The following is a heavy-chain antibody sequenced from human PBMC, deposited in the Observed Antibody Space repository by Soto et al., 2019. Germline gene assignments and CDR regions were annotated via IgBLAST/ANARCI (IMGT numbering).Heavy chain of an antibody. CDR3: ARLNRADAFDI. Sequence: SVKVSCKASGGTFSSYAISWVRQAPGQGLEWMGGIVPIFGTANYAQKFQGRVTITADKSTSTAYMELSSLRSEDTAVYYCARLNRADAFDIWGQGTMVTVSS. CDR2: IVPIFGTA. CDR1: GGTFSSYA. J-gene: IGHJ3*02. V-gene: IGHV1-69*06.